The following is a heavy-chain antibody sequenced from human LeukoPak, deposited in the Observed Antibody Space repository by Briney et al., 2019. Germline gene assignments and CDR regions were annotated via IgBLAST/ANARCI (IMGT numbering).Heavy chain of an antibody. J-gene: IGHJ4*02. CDR2: IHKDGSSP. Sequence: QPGGSLRLSCAASGFTFSSNYMSWVRQAPGKGLVWVSRIHKDGSSPIYADSVKGRFTISRDNAKNTLSLQMNSLRAEDTAVYYCAREAHGTGNFYSDSWGQGILVTVSS. CDR1: GFTFSSNY. V-gene: IGHV3-74*01. CDR3: AREAHGTGNFYSDS. D-gene: IGHD1-1*01.